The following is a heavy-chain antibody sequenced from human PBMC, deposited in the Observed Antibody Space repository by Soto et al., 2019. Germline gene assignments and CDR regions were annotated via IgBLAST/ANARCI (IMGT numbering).Heavy chain of an antibody. CDR1: GYTFSSYG. CDR3: ARAHCSAGSCYPTFDY. Sequence: ASVKVSCKASGYTFSSYGISWVRQAPGQGLQWMGWINAGNGNTKYSQKFQGRVTNTRDTSASTAYMELSSLRSEDTAVYYCARAHCSAGSCYPTFDYWGQGTLVTVSS. D-gene: IGHD2-15*01. V-gene: IGHV1-3*01. CDR2: INAGNGNT. J-gene: IGHJ4*02.